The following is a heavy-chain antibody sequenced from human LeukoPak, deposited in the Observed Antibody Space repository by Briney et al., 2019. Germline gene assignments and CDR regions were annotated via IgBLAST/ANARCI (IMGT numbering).Heavy chain of an antibody. CDR2: ISGSGGST. J-gene: IGHJ4*02. D-gene: IGHD2-2*02. Sequence: GGSLRLSCAASGITFSSYAMSWVRQAPGKGLEWVSAISGSGGSTYYADSVKGRFTISRDNSKNTLYLQMNSLRAEDTAVYYCAKVVVPAAIPYYFDYWGQGTLVTVSS. V-gene: IGHV3-23*01. CDR3: AKVVVPAAIPYYFDY. CDR1: GITFSSYA.